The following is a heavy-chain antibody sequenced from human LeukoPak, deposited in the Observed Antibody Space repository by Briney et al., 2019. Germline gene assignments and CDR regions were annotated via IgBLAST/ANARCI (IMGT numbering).Heavy chain of an antibody. CDR1: GGSISSYY. V-gene: IGHV4-4*07. CDR3: ARDNCSGGSCSGFDY. J-gene: IGHJ4*02. D-gene: IGHD2-15*01. CDR2: IYTSGST. Sequence: PSETLSLTCSVSGGSISSYYWSWIRQPAGKGLEWIGRIYTSGSTNYNPSLKSRVTMSVDTSKNQFSLKLSSVTAADTAVYYCARDNCSGGSCSGFDYWGQGTLVTVSS.